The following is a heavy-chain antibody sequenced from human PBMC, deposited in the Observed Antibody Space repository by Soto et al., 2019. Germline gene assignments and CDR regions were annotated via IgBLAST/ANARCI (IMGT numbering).Heavy chain of an antibody. V-gene: IGHV3-74*01. D-gene: IGHD4-4*01. CDR2: IKSDGSST. J-gene: IGHJ5*02. Sequence: VGSLRLSCAASGFTFSSYWMHWVRQAPGKGLVWVSHIKSDGSSTTYADSVKGRFTISRDNAKNTLYLQMNSLRADDTAVYYCARDLYMGFDPWGQGTLVTVSS. CDR3: ARDLYMGFDP. CDR1: GFTFSSYW.